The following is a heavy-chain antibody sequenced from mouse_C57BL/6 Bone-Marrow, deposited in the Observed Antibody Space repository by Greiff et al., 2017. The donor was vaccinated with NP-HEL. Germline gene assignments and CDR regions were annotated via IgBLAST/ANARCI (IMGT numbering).Heavy chain of an antibody. D-gene: IGHD4-1*01. V-gene: IGHV1-19*01. CDR3: ARSNWEEVYFDY. Sequence: EVKLQESGPVLVKPGASVKMSCKASGYTFTDSYMNWVKQSPGKSLEWIGVINPYNGGTSYNQKFKGKATLPVDKSSSTAYMELNSRTSEESAVYYCARSNWEEVYFDYWGQGTTLTGSS. CDR1: GYTFTDSY. J-gene: IGHJ2*01. CDR2: INPYNGGT.